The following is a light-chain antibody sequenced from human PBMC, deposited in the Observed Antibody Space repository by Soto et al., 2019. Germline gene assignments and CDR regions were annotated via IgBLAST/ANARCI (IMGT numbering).Light chain of an antibody. CDR1: SSDVGAYKF. J-gene: IGLJ1*01. Sequence: QSALTQPASVSGSPGQSITISCTGTSSDVGAYKFVSWYQHHPDKAPKLIIYDVTTRPSGVSNRFSGSKSGDTASLTISGLQSEDEADYYCSSFTSSSTYVFGTGTKVTVL. V-gene: IGLV2-14*03. CDR2: DVT. CDR3: SSFTSSSTYV.